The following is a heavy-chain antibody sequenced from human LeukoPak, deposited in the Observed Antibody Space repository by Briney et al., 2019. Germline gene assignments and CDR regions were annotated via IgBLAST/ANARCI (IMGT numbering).Heavy chain of an antibody. D-gene: IGHD2-8*01. V-gene: IGHV3-21*01. J-gene: IGHJ4*02. Sequence: GGSLRLSCAASGFTFSSYSMNWVRQAPGKGLEWVSSIISSSSYIYYADSVKGRFTISRDNAKNSLYLQMNSLRAEDTAAYYCARGNGGHLDYWGQGTLVTVSS. CDR2: IISSSSYI. CDR3: ARGNGGHLDY. CDR1: GFTFSSYS.